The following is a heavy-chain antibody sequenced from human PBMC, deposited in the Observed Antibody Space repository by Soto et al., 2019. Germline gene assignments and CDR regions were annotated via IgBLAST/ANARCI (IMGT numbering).Heavy chain of an antibody. CDR2: ISAYNGNT. J-gene: IGHJ4*02. CDR1: GYTFTSYG. D-gene: IGHD1-26*01. Sequence: QVQLAQSGPEMKKPGASEKVSSKTSGYTFTSYGNSWQRQATGQGLEWMGWISAYNGNTNNEQKLQGRVTMTTDNSTKTAYMELRSQTSDDTDVYYCARDQTWEHKTGDYWGQGTLVTVSS. V-gene: IGHV1-18*01. CDR3: ARDQTWEHKTGDY.